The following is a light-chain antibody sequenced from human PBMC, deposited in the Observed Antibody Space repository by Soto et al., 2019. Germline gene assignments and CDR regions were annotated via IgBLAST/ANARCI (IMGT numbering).Light chain of an antibody. V-gene: IGLV2-14*03. Sequence: QSVLTQPASVSGSPGQSITISCAGTSIDVGGYNYVSWYQQHPCKVPRLLISDVNIRPSGVSDRFTGSKSGNTASLNISGLQAEDEADYYCASFTRSVTVVFGGGTKLTVL. CDR3: ASFTRSVTVV. CDR1: SIDVGGYNY. CDR2: DVN. J-gene: IGLJ2*01.